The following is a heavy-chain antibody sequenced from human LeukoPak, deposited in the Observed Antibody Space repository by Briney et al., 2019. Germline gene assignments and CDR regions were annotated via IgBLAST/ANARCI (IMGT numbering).Heavy chain of an antibody. CDR1: GGSISSTDHY. Sequence: SETLSLTCTVSGGSISSTDHYWCWIRQPPGKGLLWIGSIYYGGGTYYNPSLKSRVTISVDTSKNQFSLKLSSVSASDTAVYYSARYAVEYRGTYLDYWGQGTLVTVSS. CDR2: IYYGGGT. D-gene: IGHD1-26*01. V-gene: IGHV4-39*01. J-gene: IGHJ4*02. CDR3: ARYAVEYRGTYLDY.